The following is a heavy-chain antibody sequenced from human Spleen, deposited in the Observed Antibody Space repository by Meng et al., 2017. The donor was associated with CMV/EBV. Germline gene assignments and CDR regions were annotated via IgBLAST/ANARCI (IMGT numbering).Heavy chain of an antibody. CDR2: INPSGGST. V-gene: IGHV1-46*01. J-gene: IGHJ4*02. CDR1: GYSYTSYY. D-gene: IGHD2-2*01. Sequence: QVPWVQSGAEVKTREASVTVSCKSSGYSYTSYYMHWVRRAPRRGLEWMGLINPSGGSTSCAEKCQGRGRISMDTCRCMVYMDLNSLRVRDTAMDYCARAPGSSLDYWGQGTLVTVSS. CDR3: ARAPGSSLDY.